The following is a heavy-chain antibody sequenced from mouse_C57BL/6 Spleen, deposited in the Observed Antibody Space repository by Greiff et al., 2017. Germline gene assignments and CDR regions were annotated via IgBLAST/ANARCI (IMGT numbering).Heavy chain of an antibody. D-gene: IGHD1-1*01. CDR2: IYPGDGDT. V-gene: IGHV1-80*01. J-gene: IGHJ2*01. CDR3: ARRNGSSYFDY. Sequence: QVQLKESGAELVKPGASVKISCKASGYAFSSYWMNWVKQRPGKGLEWIGQIYPGDGDTNYNGKFKGKATLTADKSSSTAYMQLSSLTSEDSAVYFCARRNGSSYFDYWGQGTTLTVSS. CDR1: GYAFSSYW.